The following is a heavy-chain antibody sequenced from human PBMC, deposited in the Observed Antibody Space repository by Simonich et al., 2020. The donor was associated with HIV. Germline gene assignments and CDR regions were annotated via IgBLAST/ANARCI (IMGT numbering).Heavy chain of an antibody. Sequence: QVQLHQWGAGLLKPSETLSLTCAVYGGSFSGYYWTCIRQSPGKGLEWIGEINHSGSTNYIPYLKSRVTISLDTSKNQFSLKLNSVTAADTAVYYCARGTVTGGDARFDYWGQGTLVTVSS. V-gene: IGHV4-34*01. J-gene: IGHJ4*02. D-gene: IGHD4-17*01. CDR3: ARGTVTGGDARFDY. CDR2: INHSGST. CDR1: GGSFSGYY.